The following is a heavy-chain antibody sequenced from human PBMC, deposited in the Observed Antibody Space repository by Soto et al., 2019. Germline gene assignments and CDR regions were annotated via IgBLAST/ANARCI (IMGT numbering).Heavy chain of an antibody. CDR3: AKNTCYGGYCDTAFKI. D-gene: IGHD2-21*01. CDR1: GVSISSDNW. J-gene: IGHJ3*02. CDR2: IYHTGGT. V-gene: IGHV4-4*02. Sequence: QVQLQESGPCLVKPSGTLSLTCAVSGVSISSDNWWSWVRQPPGKGLEWMEEIYHTGGTFYNPSLKSRVTVSLDKSNNQFSRRLTSVTAAETAVYYCAKNTCYGGYCDTAFKIRGQGTTVTVSP.